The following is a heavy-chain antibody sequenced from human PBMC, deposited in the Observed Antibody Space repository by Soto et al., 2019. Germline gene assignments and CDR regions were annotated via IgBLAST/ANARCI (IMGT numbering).Heavy chain of an antibody. CDR3: ARRRDWFGP. D-gene: IGHD2-21*01. V-gene: IGHV4-59*08. J-gene: IGHJ5*02. Sequence: SETLSLTCTVSGISITSSYWNWFRQSPGKGLEWIGQISDRGDINYNPPLESRVAISTDTSKNQVSLTLTAVNAADSAVYFCARRRDWFGPWGQGSLVIVSS. CDR2: ISDRGDI. CDR1: GISITSSY.